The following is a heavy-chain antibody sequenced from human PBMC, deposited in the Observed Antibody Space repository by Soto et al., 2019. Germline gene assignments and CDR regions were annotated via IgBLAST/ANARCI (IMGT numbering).Heavy chain of an antibody. V-gene: IGHV1-46*03. CDR3: ARGETKDGFDI. D-gene: IGHD3-16*01. J-gene: IGHJ3*02. Sequence: QVQLVQSGAEVKKPGASVKVSCKASGYTFTSYYMHWVRQAPGQGLEWMGIINPSGGSTSYAQKFQGRVTQTRDKATGTGYMGLGSLRSEDTGVYYLARGETKDGFDIRGQGKMVTVSS. CDR2: INPSGGST. CDR1: GYTFTSYY.